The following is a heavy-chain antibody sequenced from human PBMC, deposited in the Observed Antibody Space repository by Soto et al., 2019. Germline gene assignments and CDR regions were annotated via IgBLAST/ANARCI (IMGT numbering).Heavy chain of an antibody. CDR3: ARLAPD. Sequence: PGGSLRLSCAASGFTFSDHNMDWVRQAPGKGLEWVGCTRNKANSYTTEYAASVKGRFTISRDDSKKSLYLQMNSLKTEDTAMYYCARLAPDWGQGTLVTVSS. V-gene: IGHV3-72*01. J-gene: IGHJ4*02. CDR2: TRNKANSYTT. CDR1: GFTFSDHN.